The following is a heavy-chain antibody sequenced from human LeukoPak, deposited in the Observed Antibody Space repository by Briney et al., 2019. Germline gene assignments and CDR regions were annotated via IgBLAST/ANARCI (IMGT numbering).Heavy chain of an antibody. Sequence: PSETLSLTCTVSGGSISSYYWSWIRQPPGKGLEWIGYIYYSGSTNYNPSLKSRVTISVDTSKNQFSLKLSPVTAADTAVYYCARDPGYCSGGSCYGFRYYFDYWGQGTLVTVSS. CDR2: IYYSGST. CDR3: ARDPGYCSGGSCYGFRYYFDY. J-gene: IGHJ4*02. V-gene: IGHV4-59*01. CDR1: GGSISSYY. D-gene: IGHD2-15*01.